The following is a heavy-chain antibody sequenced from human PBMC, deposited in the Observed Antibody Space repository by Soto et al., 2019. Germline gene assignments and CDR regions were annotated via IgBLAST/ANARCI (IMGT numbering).Heavy chain of an antibody. J-gene: IGHJ3*02. D-gene: IGHD3-22*01. V-gene: IGHV1-69*13. CDR2: IIPIFGTA. CDR3: AREIRMRLSYYDRRGHYGFGAFDI. Sequence: ASVKVSFKASGGTFSSYAISWVRQAPGQGLEWMGGIIPIFGTANYAQKFQGRVTITADESTSTAYMELSSLRSEDTAVYYCAREIRMRLSYYDRRGHYGFGAFDIWGQGKMVTVSS. CDR1: GGTFSSYA.